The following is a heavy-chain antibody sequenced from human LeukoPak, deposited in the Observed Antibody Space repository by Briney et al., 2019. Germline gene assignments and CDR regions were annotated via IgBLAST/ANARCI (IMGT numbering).Heavy chain of an antibody. D-gene: IGHD2-15*01. CDR3: VKLVGAPIDY. Sequence: PGGSLRLSCAASGFAFRSYGMHWVRQAPGKGLEYVSAISSNGGSTYYADSVKGRFTISRDNSKNTLYLQMSSLRAEDTAVYYCVKLVGAPIDYWGQGTLVTVSS. CDR2: ISSNGGST. J-gene: IGHJ4*02. V-gene: IGHV3-64D*06. CDR1: GFAFRSYG.